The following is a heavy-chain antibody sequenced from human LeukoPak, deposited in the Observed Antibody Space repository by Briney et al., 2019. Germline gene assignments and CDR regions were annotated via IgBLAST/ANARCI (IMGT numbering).Heavy chain of an antibody. J-gene: IGHJ4*02. Sequence: GGSLRLSCAASGFTFSGSAMHWVRQASGKGLEWVGRIRSKPNSYATAYAASVTGRFTISRDDSKNTAYLQMNSLKTEDTVVYYCWSGLDYWGQGILVTVSS. CDR1: GFTFSGSA. CDR2: IRSKPNSYAT. D-gene: IGHD3-3*01. V-gene: IGHV3-73*01. CDR3: WSGLDY.